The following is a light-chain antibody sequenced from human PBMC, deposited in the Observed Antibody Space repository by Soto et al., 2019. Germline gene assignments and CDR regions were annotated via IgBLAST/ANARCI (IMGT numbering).Light chain of an antibody. CDR2: KAS. CDR3: QQYNTYPYT. V-gene: IGKV1-5*03. J-gene: IGKJ2*01. Sequence: DIVMTQSPSTLSASVGDRVTITCRASQSISSWLAWYQQKPGKAPKLVIYKASSLEGGVPSRFSGSGSGTEFTLTISSLQPDDFATYYCQQYNTYPYTFGQGTKLEIK. CDR1: QSISSW.